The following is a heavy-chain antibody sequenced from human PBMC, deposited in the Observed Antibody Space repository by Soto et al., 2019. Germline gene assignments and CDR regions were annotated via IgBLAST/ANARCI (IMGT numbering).Heavy chain of an antibody. CDR2: INHSGST. D-gene: IGHD6-19*01. CDR3: ARSVAVAGLDY. CDR1: GGSFSGYY. V-gene: IGHV4-34*01. J-gene: IGHJ4*02. Sequence: SETLSLTCAVYGGSFSGYYWSWIRQPPGKGLEWIGEINHSGSTNYNPSLKSRVTISVDTSKNQFSLKLSSVTAEDTAVYYCARSVAVAGLDYWGQGTLVTVSS.